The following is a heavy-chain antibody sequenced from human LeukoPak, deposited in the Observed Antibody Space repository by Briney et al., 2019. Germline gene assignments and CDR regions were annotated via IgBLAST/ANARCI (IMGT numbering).Heavy chain of an antibody. D-gene: IGHD3-10*01. J-gene: IGHJ4*02. CDR3: ARGARGVLYYFDY. V-gene: IGHV3-69-1*01. Sequence: PGGSLRLSCAASGFTFSDYCMTWIRQAPGKGLEWVSYIRSTGTIYYADSVKGRFTISRDNAKNSLYLQMNSLRAEDTAVYYCARGARGVLYYFDYWGQGTLVTVSS. CDR2: IRSTGTI. CDR1: GFTFSDYC.